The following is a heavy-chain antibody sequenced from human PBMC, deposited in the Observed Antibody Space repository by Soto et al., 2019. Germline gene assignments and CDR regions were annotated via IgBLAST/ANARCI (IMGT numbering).Heavy chain of an antibody. CDR2: ISYDGSNK. D-gene: IGHD3-22*01. V-gene: IGHV3-30*14. J-gene: IGHJ5*02. CDR3: ARDGNRHYYDSSGYYDAGRWFDP. Sequence: QVQLVESGGGVVQPGRSLRLSCAASGFTFSSYAMHWVRQAPGKGLEWVAVISYDGSNKYYADSVKGRFTISRDNSKNTQYLQMNSVRAEDTAVYYCARDGNRHYYDSSGYYDAGRWFDPWGQGTLVTVSS. CDR1: GFTFSSYA.